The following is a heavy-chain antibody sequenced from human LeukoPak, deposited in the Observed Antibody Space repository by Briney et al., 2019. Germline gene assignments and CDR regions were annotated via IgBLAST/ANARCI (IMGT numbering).Heavy chain of an antibody. J-gene: IGHJ4*02. CDR3: ARETLAGSYSSTVDY. CDR2: IRYDGSNK. CDR1: GFTFSNYG. Sequence: PGGSLRLSCAASGFTFSNYGMHWVRQAPGKGLEWVAFIRYDGSNKHYGDSVKGRFTISRDNSKNTLYLQMNSLRAEDTAVYYCARETLAGSYSSTVDYWGQGTLVTVSS. D-gene: IGHD1-26*01. V-gene: IGHV3-30*02.